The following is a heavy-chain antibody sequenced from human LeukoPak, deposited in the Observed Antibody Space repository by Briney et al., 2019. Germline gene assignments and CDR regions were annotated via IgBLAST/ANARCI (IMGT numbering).Heavy chain of an antibody. CDR1: GYSISTRDW. CDR2: IDYTGST. Sequence: SDTLSLTCVVSGYSISTRDWWGWIRQPPGTGLEWIGYIDYTGSTHYNPSLKSRVTMSVDTSKNQFSLKLSSVTAADTAVYYCARVGMVRGVIFFDYWGQGTLVTVSS. J-gene: IGHJ4*02. D-gene: IGHD3-10*01. V-gene: IGHV4-28*03. CDR3: ARVGMVRGVIFFDY.